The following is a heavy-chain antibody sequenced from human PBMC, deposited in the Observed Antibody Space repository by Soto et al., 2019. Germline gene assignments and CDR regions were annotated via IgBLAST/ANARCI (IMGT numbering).Heavy chain of an antibody. V-gene: IGHV1-69*13. CDR3: ARLPEENDSSGYYYGLDY. D-gene: IGHD3-22*01. Sequence: GASVTVSCKASGGTFSSYAISWVRQAPGQGLEWMGGIIPIFGTANYAQKFQGRVTITADESTSTAYMELSSLRSEDTAVYYCARLPEENDSSGYYYGLDYWGQGTLVTVSS. J-gene: IGHJ4*02. CDR2: IIPIFGTA. CDR1: GGTFSSYA.